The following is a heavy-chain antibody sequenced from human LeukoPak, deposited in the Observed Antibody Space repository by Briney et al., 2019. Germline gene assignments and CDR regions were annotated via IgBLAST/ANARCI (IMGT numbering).Heavy chain of an antibody. D-gene: IGHD2-21*01. CDR3: ARQLHMKIGGIGAENCFDS. V-gene: IGHV4-38-2*02. CDR1: GSSISTENY. CDR2: INHRGTT. Sequence: PSETVSLTSSVSGSSISTENYWGWIRQPPGRRLEWIGSINHRGTTYYWSSLEGRVTVSVDTSKNIFSLKLNSVTAADTAVYYCARQLHMKIGGIGAENCFDSWGQGILVTISS. J-gene: IGHJ5*01.